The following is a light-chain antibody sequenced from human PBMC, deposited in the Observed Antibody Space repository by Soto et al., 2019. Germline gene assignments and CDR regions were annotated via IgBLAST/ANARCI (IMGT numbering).Light chain of an antibody. V-gene: IGKV3-20*01. Sequence: EIVLTQSPGTLSLSPGERSTLSSRASQSVSNNYLAWYQQKPGQAPRLLIYGASNRATGIPDRFSGSGSGTDFTLTISRLEPEDFAVYYCQQYGSSITFGQGTRLEI. CDR1: QSVSNNY. CDR3: QQYGSSIT. J-gene: IGKJ5*01. CDR2: GAS.